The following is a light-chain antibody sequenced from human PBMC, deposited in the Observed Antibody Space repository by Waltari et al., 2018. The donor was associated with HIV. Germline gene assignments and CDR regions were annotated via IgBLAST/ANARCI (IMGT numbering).Light chain of an antibody. CDR1: QSVGRY. Sequence: EIVLTQSPATLSLSPGERATLSCRASQSVGRYLAWYQQKPGQAPRLLIFDASNRATGIPARFSGSGSGTDFTLTISSLEPEDFAVYYCQQRTNWPPYSFGQGTKLEIK. CDR2: DAS. CDR3: QQRTNWPPYS. J-gene: IGKJ2*03. V-gene: IGKV3-11*01.